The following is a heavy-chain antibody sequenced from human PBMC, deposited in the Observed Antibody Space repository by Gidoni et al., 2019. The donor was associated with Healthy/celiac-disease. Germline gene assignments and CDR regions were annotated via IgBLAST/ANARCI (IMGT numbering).Heavy chain of an antibody. CDR2: ISSSSSYI. V-gene: IGHV3-21*01. J-gene: IGHJ6*03. D-gene: IGHD2-2*01. CDR3: ARERVAYCSSTSCYHYYYMDV. Sequence: EVQLVESGGGLVKPGGSLRLSCAASGFPFSRYSLNWVRQAPGKGLEWVSSISSSSSYIYYADSVKGRFTISRDNAKNSLYLQMNSLRAEDTAVYYCARERVAYCSSTSCYHYYYMDVWGKGTTVTVSS. CDR1: GFPFSRYS.